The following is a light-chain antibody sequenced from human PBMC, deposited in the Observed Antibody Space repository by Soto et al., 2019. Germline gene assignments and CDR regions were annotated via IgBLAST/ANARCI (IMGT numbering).Light chain of an antibody. V-gene: IGKV3-20*01. Sequence: EIVLTQSPGTLSLSPGERATLSCRASQSVSSNFLAWYQEKLGQAPRLLIYGASKRATGIPDRFSGSGSGTRFTLTIRRLGPEDFAVYYCRQYGTSLGFPVGGGTKVDIK. J-gene: IGKJ4*01. CDR3: RQYGTSLGFP. CDR1: QSVSSNF. CDR2: GAS.